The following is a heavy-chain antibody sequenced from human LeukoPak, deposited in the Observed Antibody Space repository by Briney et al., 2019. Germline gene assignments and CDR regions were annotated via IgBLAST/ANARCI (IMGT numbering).Heavy chain of an antibody. J-gene: IGHJ4*02. V-gene: IGHV3-23*01. CDR3: ATGILMRYYFDY. D-gene: IGHD2-8*01. CDR1: GFTFSSYA. Sequence: GGSLRLSCVASGFTFSSYAMSWVRQAPGKGLEWVSVISGSGATTLYADSVKGRLTISRDNSKNTLYLQMNSLRAEDTAVYYCATGILMRYYFDYWGQGTLVTVSS. CDR2: ISGSGATT.